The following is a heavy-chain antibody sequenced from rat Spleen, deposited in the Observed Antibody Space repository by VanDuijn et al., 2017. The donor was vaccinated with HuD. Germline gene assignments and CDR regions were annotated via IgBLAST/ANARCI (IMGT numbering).Heavy chain of an antibody. Sequence: EVQLVESGGGLVQPGRSLKLSCAASGFTFSNYGMAWVRQTPTKGLEWVTTISYDGSSTYYRDSVKGRFTISRDNAKTTLYLQMDSLRSEDTATYYCSKGMGLTNWGQGVMVTVSS. CDR1: GFTFSNYG. V-gene: IGHV5-29*01. D-gene: IGHD1-9*01. J-gene: IGHJ2*01. CDR2: ISYDGSST. CDR3: SKGMGLTN.